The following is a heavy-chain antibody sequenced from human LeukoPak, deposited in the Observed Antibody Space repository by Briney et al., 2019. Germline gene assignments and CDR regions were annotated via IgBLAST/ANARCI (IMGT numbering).Heavy chain of an antibody. D-gene: IGHD2-2*01. Sequence: ASVKVSCKASGYTCTSYGISWVRQAPGQGLEWMGWISAYNGNTNYAQKLQGRVTMTTDTSTSTAYMELRSLRSDDTAVYYCARLIRYCSSTSCPWVLDYYYYMDVWGKGTTVTVSS. J-gene: IGHJ6*03. CDR2: ISAYNGNT. V-gene: IGHV1-18*01. CDR1: GYTCTSYG. CDR3: ARLIRYCSSTSCPWVLDYYYYMDV.